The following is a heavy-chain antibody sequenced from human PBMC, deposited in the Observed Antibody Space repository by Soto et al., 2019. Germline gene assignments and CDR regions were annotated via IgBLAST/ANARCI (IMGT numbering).Heavy chain of an antibody. V-gene: IGHV2-5*02. J-gene: IGHJ3*01. CDR3: AHTQLTTGANAFDV. CDR1: GFSLSTLGAG. CDR2: ISWDDDR. D-gene: IGHD1-1*01. Sequence: QITLKESGPTLVKPTQVLTLTCSFSGFSLSTLGAGVGWVRQPPGKALEWLALISWDDDRQYSPSLKTRLTITKDTSKNQVVLTLTNMDPVDTGTYFCAHTQLTTGANAFDVWGQGTIVTVSS.